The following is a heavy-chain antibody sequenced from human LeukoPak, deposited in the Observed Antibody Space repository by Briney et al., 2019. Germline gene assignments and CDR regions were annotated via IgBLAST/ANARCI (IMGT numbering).Heavy chain of an antibody. D-gene: IGHD6-13*01. CDR1: GGSFSGYY. Sequence: SETLSLTCAVYGGSFSGYYWSWIRQPPGKGLEWIGEINHSGSTNYNPPLKSRVTISVDTSKNQFSLKLSSVTAADTAVYYCARTPGNPYSSRGYYFDYWGQGTLVTVSS. J-gene: IGHJ4*02. V-gene: IGHV4-34*01. CDR3: ARTPGNPYSSRGYYFDY. CDR2: INHSGST.